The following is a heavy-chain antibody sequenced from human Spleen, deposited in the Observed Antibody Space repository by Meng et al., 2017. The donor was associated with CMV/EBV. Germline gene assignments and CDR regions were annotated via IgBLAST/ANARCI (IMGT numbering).Heavy chain of an antibody. V-gene: IGHV4-31*03. CDR3: ARGAISAAVVFDY. J-gene: IGHJ4*02. D-gene: IGHD6-13*01. CDR2: IYYSGST. Sequence: SETLSLTCTVLGGSISRGAYYWSWIRQHPGKGLEWIGYIYYSGSTYHNPSLKSRLTISVDTSKNQFSLKLSSVTAADTAVYYCARGAISAAVVFDYWGQGTLVTVSS. CDR1: GGSISRGAYY.